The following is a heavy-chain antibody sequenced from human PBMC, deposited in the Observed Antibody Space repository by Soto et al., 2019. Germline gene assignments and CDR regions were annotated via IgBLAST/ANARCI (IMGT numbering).Heavy chain of an antibody. Sequence: ASVKVSCKASGYTFTSYYMHWVRQAPGQGLEWMGIINPSGGSTSYAQKFQGRVTMTRDTCTSTVYMELSSLTSEDTAVYYCASTPRAIAAAGSWGQGTQVTVSS. CDR3: ASTPRAIAAAGS. J-gene: IGHJ1*01. D-gene: IGHD6-13*01. V-gene: IGHV1-46*03. CDR1: GYTFTSYY. CDR2: INPSGGST.